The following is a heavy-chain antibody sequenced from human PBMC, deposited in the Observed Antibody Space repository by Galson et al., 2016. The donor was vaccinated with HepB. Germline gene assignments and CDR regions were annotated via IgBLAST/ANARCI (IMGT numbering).Heavy chain of an antibody. CDR3: ARDKVGDYANWFDP. Sequence: ETLSLTCTVSGGSISNYYWSWIRQPPGEGLEWIGYIYYSGSTNYNPSLKSRVTISIDTSKNQFSLRLNSVTAADTAVYYWARDKVGDYANWFDPWGQGTLVTVSS. CDR1: GGSISNYY. V-gene: IGHV4-59*01. D-gene: IGHD4-17*01. CDR2: IYYSGST. J-gene: IGHJ5*02.